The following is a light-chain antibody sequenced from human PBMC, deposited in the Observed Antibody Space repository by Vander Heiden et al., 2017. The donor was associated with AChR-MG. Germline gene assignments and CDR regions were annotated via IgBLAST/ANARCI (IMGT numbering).Light chain of an antibody. Sequence: QLVLTQSPSASASLGASVKLTCTLSSGPSNYAIAWHQQQPEKGPRYLMKLKSDGSHSKGDGIPDRFSGSSSGAERYLTISSLQFEDEADYYCQTWGTGIVVFGGGTKLTVL. CDR3: QTWGTGIVV. J-gene: IGLJ2*01. CDR2: LKSDGSH. CDR1: SGPSNYA. V-gene: IGLV4-69*01.